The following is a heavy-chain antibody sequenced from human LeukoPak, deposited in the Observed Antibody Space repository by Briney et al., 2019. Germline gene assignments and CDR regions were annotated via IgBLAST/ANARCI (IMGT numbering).Heavy chain of an antibody. V-gene: IGHV3-23*01. CDR2: ISGSGGST. CDR1: GFTFSSYA. CDR3: AKGPAPIAVAGTDY. Sequence: PGGSLRLSCAASGFTFSSYAMSWVRQAPGKGLEWVSAISGSGGSTYYADSVKGRFTVSRDKSKNTLYLQMKSLRAEDTAVYYCAKGPAPIAVAGTDYWRQGTLVTVPS. D-gene: IGHD6-19*01. J-gene: IGHJ4*02.